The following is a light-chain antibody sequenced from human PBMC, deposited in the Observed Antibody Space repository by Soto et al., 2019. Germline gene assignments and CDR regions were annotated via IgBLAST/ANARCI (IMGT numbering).Light chain of an antibody. Sequence: QSVLTQPPSASGTPGQRVTISCSGSSSNIGSNYVYWYQQLPGTAPKLLIYRNNQRPSGVPDLFSGSKSGTSASLAISGLRSVDYADYYCVAWDDNLSVGVFGTETKLTVL. V-gene: IGLV1-47*01. CDR1: SSNIGSNY. CDR3: VAWDDNLSVGV. CDR2: RNN. J-gene: IGLJ1*01.